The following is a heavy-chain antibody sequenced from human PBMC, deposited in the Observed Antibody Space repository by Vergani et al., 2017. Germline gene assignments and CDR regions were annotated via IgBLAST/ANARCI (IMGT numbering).Heavy chain of an antibody. CDR3: ARNPYCGGDCYSDAFDI. J-gene: IGHJ3*02. V-gene: IGHV4-59*01. CDR1: GGSISSYY. D-gene: IGHD2-21*02. Sequence: QVQLQESGPGLVKPSETLSLTCTVSGGSISSYYWSWIRQAPGKGLEWIGYNYYSGSTNYNPSLKSRVTISVDTSKNQFSLKLSSVSAADTAVYYCARNPYCGGDCYSDAFDIWGQGTMVTVSS. CDR2: NYYSGST.